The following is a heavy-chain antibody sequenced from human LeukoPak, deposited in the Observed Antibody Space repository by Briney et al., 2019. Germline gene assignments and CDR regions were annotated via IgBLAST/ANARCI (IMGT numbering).Heavy chain of an antibody. J-gene: IGHJ4*02. CDR2: ISSSSSHI. CDR3: ANTILTGAL. Sequence: GGSLRLSSAVSGFTLSSYSMNWVRQAPGRGLEWVSSISSSSSHIYYADSVKGRFTISRDNAKNSLYLQMNSLRAEDTAVYYCANTILTGALWGQGTLVTVSS. D-gene: IGHD2-2*02. CDR1: GFTLSSYS. V-gene: IGHV3-21*01.